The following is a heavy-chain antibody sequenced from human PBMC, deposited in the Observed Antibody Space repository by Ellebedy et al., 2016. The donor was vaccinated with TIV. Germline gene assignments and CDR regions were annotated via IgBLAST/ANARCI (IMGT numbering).Heavy chain of an antibody. CDR3: ARGNSRWELLRRGAFDA. D-gene: IGHD1-26*01. Sequence: SETLSLTXAVSGGSISGRYWSWIRQSSGKGLEWIGEINFSGSTNYNPSLKSRVTISVDTSKIQFSLNLSSVIAADTAVYYCARGNSRWELLRRGAFDAWGQGTLVTVSS. J-gene: IGHJ5*02. CDR1: GGSISGRY. V-gene: IGHV4-34*01. CDR2: INFSGST.